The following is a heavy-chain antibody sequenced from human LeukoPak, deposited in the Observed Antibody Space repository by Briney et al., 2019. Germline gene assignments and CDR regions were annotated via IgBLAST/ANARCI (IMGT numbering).Heavy chain of an antibody. CDR2: IYYSGST. CDR1: GGSISSSSYY. V-gene: IGHV4-39*01. Sequence: SETLSLTRTVSGGSISSSSYYWGWIRQPPGKGLEWIGSIYYSGSTYYNPSLKCRVTISVDTSKNQFSLKLSSVTAADTAVYYCARQGVGATSSGFDYWGQGTLVTVSS. CDR3: ARQGVGATSSGFDY. D-gene: IGHD1-26*01. J-gene: IGHJ4*02.